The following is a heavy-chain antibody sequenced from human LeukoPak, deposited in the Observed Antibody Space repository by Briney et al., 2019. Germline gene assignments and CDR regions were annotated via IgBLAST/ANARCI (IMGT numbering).Heavy chain of an antibody. V-gene: IGHV3-23*01. Sequence: GSLRLSCAASGFTFSSSVMTWVRQAPGKGLEWVSCIGSSGDSTYYADSVKGRFTISRDNSKNTLYLQMNSLRAEDTAVYYCARDLGYTYGSYFDYWGQGTLVTVSS. CDR3: ARDLGYTYGSYFDY. CDR2: IGSSGDST. CDR1: GFTFSSSV. D-gene: IGHD5-18*01. J-gene: IGHJ4*02.